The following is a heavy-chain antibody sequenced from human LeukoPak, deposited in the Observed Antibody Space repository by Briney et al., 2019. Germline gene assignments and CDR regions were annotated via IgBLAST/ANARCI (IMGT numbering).Heavy chain of an antibody. Sequence: GSLRLSFTASGFTFWDYSMSWVRQAPGKGLGGVGFIRSKAYGGTTEYAASVKGRFTISRDDSKSIAYLQMNSLKTEDTAVYYCTRDTFRIAARPDDAFDIWGQGTMVTVSS. V-gene: IGHV3-49*04. CDR1: GFTFWDYS. J-gene: IGHJ3*02. CDR2: IRSKAYGGTT. D-gene: IGHD6-6*01. CDR3: TRDTFRIAARPDDAFDI.